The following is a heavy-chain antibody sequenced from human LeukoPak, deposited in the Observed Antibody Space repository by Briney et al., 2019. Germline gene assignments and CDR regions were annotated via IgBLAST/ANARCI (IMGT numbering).Heavy chain of an antibody. CDR1: GFTFSNYW. CDR2: IKQDGSEK. Sequence: PGGSLRLSCAASGFTFSNYWMSWVRQAPGKGLEWVANIKQDGSEKYYVDSVKGQFTISRDNAKNSLCLQMNSLRAEDTALYYCARGVDTTMAPADVWGKGTTVTVSS. V-gene: IGHV3-7*01. J-gene: IGHJ6*04. CDR3: ARGVDTTMAPADV. D-gene: IGHD5-18*01.